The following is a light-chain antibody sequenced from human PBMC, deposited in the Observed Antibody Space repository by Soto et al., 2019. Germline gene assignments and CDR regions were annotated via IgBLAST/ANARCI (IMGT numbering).Light chain of an antibody. CDR2: GAS. V-gene: IGKV3D-15*01. CDR3: QQYNNWPPL. J-gene: IGKJ1*01. Sequence: EIVMTQSPATLSVSPGERATLSCRASQRVSGNLAWYPQKPGQAPRLLIYGASTRATGIPAMFSGSGSGTEFSLTNSSLQCEDFAVYYYQQYNNWPPLFGQGTKVYLK. CDR1: QRVSGN.